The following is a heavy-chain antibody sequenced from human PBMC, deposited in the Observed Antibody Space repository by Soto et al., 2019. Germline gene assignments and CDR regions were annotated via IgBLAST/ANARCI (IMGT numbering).Heavy chain of an antibody. V-gene: IGHV1-46*01. CDR3: AIRGANWGPPDDAFDI. Sequence: GASVKVSCKASGYTFRSFYMHWVRQAPGQGLEWMGIIKSSGGSTSNAQKFQGRVTMTRDTSTSTVFMELSSLRFEDTAIYYCAIRGANWGPPDDAFDIWGQGTMVTVSS. CDR1: GYTFRSFY. CDR2: IKSSGGST. D-gene: IGHD7-27*01. J-gene: IGHJ3*02.